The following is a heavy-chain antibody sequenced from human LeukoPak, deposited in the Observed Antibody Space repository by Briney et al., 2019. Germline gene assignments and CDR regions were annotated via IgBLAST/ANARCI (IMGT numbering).Heavy chain of an antibody. D-gene: IGHD2-2*01. CDR1: GGTFSSYA. V-gene: IGHV1-69*13. J-gene: IGHJ6*02. Sequence: SVKVSCKASGGTFSSYAISRVRQAPGQGLEWMGGIIPIFGTANYAQKFQGRVTITADESTSTAYMELSSLRSEDTAVYYCAIPYCSSTSCYGYYYYGMDVWGQGTTVTVSS. CDR3: AIPYCSSTSCYGYYYYGMDV. CDR2: IIPIFGTA.